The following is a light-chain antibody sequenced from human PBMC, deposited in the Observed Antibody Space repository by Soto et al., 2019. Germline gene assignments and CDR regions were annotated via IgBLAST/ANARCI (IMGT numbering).Light chain of an antibody. CDR3: QQSYNTPRK. CDR1: ENIPGY. J-gene: IGKJ1*01. CDR2: AAS. Sequence: DIQMTQSPSSLSASVGDRVTITCRASENIPGYLSWYQQKPGKAPKLLIYAASTLQSGVPSRFSGSGSGTDFTLTISSLQPDDFATYYCQQSYNTPRKFGEGTRWISN. V-gene: IGKV1-39*01.